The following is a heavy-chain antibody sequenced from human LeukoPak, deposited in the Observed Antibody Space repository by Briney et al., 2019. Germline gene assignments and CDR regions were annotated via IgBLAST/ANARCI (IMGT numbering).Heavy chain of an antibody. J-gene: IGHJ5*02. V-gene: IGHV1-2*02. Sequence: GASVKVSCKASGYTFTGYYMHWVRQAPGQGLEWMGWINPNSGGTNYAQKFQGRVTMTRDTSISTAYMELSRLRSDDTAVYYCARDCGGIVGATTGHWLDPWGQGTLVTVST. D-gene: IGHD1-26*01. CDR2: INPNSGGT. CDR3: ARDCGGIVGATTGHWLDP. CDR1: GYTFTGYY.